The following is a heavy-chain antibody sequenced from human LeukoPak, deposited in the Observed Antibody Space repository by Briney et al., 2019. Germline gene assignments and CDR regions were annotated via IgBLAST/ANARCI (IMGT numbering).Heavy chain of an antibody. CDR3: AKNRGGSYYSGSDY. D-gene: IGHD1-26*01. J-gene: IGHJ4*02. Sequence: GGSLRLSCAASGFTFSSYAMNWVREAPGEGREWVSAVRGSDAGTSYADSVKGRFTSSRDNSKNTLYLQMNSLRAEDTAVYYCAKNRGGSYYSGSDYWGQGTLVTVSS. V-gene: IGHV3-23*01. CDR2: VRGSDAGT. CDR1: GFTFSSYA.